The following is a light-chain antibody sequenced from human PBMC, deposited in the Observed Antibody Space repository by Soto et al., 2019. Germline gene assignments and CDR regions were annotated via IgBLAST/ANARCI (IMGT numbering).Light chain of an antibody. CDR1: QSISNS. Sequence: DIQLTQSPSSLSASVGDRVTISCRASQSISNSLNWYQKKPGKAPKLLIYAASSLQSGVPSRFSGSGSGTDFTLTISSLQPEDFATYYCQQANSFPITFGQGTRLEIK. J-gene: IGKJ5*01. CDR2: AAS. V-gene: IGKV1-39*01. CDR3: QQANSFPIT.